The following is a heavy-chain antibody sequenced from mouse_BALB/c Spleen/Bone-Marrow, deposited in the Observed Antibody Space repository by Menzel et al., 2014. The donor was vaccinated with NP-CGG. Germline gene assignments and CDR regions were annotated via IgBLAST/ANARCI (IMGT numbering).Heavy chain of an antibody. CDR3: ARWGKLGRGYFDV. J-gene: IGHJ1*01. V-gene: IGHV14-3*02. Sequence: EVKLMESGAELVKPGASVKLSCTASGFNIKDTYMHWVKQRPEQGLEWIGRIDPANGNTKYDPKFQGKATITADISSNTAYLQLSSLTSEDTAVYYCARWGKLGRGYFDVWGAGTTVTVSS. CDR2: IDPANGNT. CDR1: GFNIKDTY. D-gene: IGHD4-1*01.